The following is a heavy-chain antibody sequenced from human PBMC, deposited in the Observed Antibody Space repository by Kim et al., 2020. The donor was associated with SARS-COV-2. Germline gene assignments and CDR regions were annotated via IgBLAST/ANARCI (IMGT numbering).Heavy chain of an antibody. J-gene: IGHJ4*02. CDR3: ARDEGIAAAGFDY. Sequence: YAESVQGRFTISRDDAKNSLYLRMNGLRAEDTAVYYWARDEGIAAAGFDYWGQGTLVTVSS. V-gene: IGHV3-21*01. D-gene: IGHD6-13*01.